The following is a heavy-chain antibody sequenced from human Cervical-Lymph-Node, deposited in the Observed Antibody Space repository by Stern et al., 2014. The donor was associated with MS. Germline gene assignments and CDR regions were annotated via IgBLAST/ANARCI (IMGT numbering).Heavy chain of an antibody. CDR2: IYPGDSDT. Sequence: VQLVESGAEVEKPGESLKLSCKGSGYTFTATWIAWVRQMPGKGLEWMGNIYPGDSDTRYSPSFQGQATISAAKSISTAFLQWSSLKASDTAMYYCARDYGDSAFDYWGQGTLVTVSS. D-gene: IGHD4-17*01. CDR1: GYTFTATW. J-gene: IGHJ4*02. CDR3: ARDYGDSAFDY. V-gene: IGHV5-51*01.